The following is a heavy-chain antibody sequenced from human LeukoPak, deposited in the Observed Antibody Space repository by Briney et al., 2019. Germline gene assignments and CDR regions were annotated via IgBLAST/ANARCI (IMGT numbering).Heavy chain of an antibody. CDR3: ARDKIGGPTLLDY. Sequence: PGGSLRLSCAASGFTFSDFWMSWVRQAPGKGLEWVANIKQDGSEKYYLDSVKGRFTISRDNAKSSLYLQVNSLRAEDTAVYYCARDKIGGPTLLDYWGQGTLVTVSS. J-gene: IGHJ4*02. V-gene: IGHV3-7*01. CDR1: GFTFSDFW. D-gene: IGHD3-16*01. CDR2: IKQDGSEK.